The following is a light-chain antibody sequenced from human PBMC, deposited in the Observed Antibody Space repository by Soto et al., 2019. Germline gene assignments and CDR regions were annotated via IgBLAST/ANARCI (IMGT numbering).Light chain of an antibody. Sequence: QSVLTQPPSLSGTPGQSVTISCSGSSSNIEGNTVHWYQHLPGTDPKLLIYIDHNRPSGIPDRFSGSKSGTSASLAISGLQSEDEADYYCATWDDDLSADVFGGGTQLTVL. CDR1: SSNIEGNT. CDR3: ATWDDDLSADV. J-gene: IGLJ7*01. CDR2: IDH. V-gene: IGLV1-44*01.